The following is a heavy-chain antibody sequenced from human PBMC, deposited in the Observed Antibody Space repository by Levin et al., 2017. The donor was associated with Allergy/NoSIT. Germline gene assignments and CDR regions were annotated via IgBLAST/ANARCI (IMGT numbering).Heavy chain of an antibody. V-gene: IGHV3-74*01. J-gene: IGHJ3*02. Sequence: GESLKISCAASGFTFSSHWMHWVRQAPGKGLVWVSRINSDGTSTSYADSVKGRFTISRDNAKNTLYLQMNSLRAEDTAVYYCASEGYYGSDNYYIPFDSWGQGTMVTVSS. CDR2: INSDGTST. CDR1: GFTFSSHW. D-gene: IGHD3-10*01. CDR3: ASEGYYGSDNYYIPFDS.